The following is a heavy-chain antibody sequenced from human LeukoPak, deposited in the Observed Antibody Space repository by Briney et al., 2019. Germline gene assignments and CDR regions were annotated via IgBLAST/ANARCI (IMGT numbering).Heavy chain of an antibody. Sequence: SGGSLRLSCAASGFTFSSYGMSWVRQARGKGLEWVSAISNSGGSTPYADSVKGRFTISRDNSKNTLYLQMNSLRGEDTAVYYCARGPWSAAGYNGMDVWGQGTTVTVSS. J-gene: IGHJ6*02. CDR1: GFTFSSYG. CDR2: ISNSGGST. V-gene: IGHV3-23*01. CDR3: ARGPWSAAGYNGMDV. D-gene: IGHD6-13*01.